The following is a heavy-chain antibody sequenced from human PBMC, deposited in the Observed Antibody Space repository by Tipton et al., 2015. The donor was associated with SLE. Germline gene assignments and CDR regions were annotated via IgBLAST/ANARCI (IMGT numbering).Heavy chain of an antibody. V-gene: IGHV4-39*07. D-gene: IGHD1-26*01. CDR3: ARGSGSYGDFDY. CDR1: GGSISSSSYY. CDR2: IYYSGST. Sequence: TLSLTCTVSGGSISSSSYYWGWIRQPPGKGLEWIGSIYYSGSTYYNPSLKSRVTISVDTSKNQFSLKLSSATAADTAVYYCARGSGSYGDFDYWGQGTLVTVSS. J-gene: IGHJ4*02.